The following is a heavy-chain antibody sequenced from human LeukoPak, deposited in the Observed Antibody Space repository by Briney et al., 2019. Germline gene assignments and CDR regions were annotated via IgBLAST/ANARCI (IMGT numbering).Heavy chain of an antibody. CDR1: GYTFSGYG. J-gene: IGHJ4*02. Sequence: GASVEVSCKTSGYTFSGYGISWVRQAPGQGLEWMGWITGNNGNTNYAPSLQGRVIMTKDTSTNTVYMELTSLRSDDTAVYYCARDQRNSGSYRFEYWGQGTLVTVSS. V-gene: IGHV1-18*01. D-gene: IGHD1-26*01. CDR2: ITGNNGNT. CDR3: ARDQRNSGSYRFEY.